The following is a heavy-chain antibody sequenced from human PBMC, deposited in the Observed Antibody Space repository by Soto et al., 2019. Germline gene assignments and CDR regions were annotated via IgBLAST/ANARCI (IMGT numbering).Heavy chain of an antibody. CDR3: AKRRGAGGHFDY. CDR1: GFTFSSYA. Sequence: GGSLSLSCAASGFTFSSYAMGGVRQGPGKGLEWVAVVSIGGSTHYADSVRGRFTISRDNSKNTLSLQMNSLTAEDTAVYFCAKRRGAGGHFDYWGQGALVTVSS. D-gene: IGHD2-15*01. V-gene: IGHV3-23*01. CDR2: VSIGGST. J-gene: IGHJ4*02.